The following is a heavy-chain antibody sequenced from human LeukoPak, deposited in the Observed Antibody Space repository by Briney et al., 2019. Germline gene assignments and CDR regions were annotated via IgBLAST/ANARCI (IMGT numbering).Heavy chain of an antibody. D-gene: IGHD3-10*01. CDR2: MNPNSGNT. CDR3: ARAPNYYGSGSYDY. CDR1: GYTFTSYD. J-gene: IGHJ4*02. Sequence: ASVKVSCKASGYTFTSYDINWVRQATGQGLEWMGWMNPNSGNTGYAQKFQGRVTMTRNTSISTAYMELSSLRSEDTAVYYCARAPNYYGSGSYDYWGQGTLVTVSS. V-gene: IGHV1-8*01.